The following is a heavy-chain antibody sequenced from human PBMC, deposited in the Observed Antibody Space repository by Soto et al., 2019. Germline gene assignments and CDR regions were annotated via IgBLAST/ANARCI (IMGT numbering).Heavy chain of an antibody. Sequence: GGSLRLSCAASGFTFSSSRMHWVRQVPGKGLVWVSHIKGDGSDISYAESVKGRFTVSRDNAKDTLYLQMNNLRAEDTALYYCSTLGGPHLESRDYWGQGTLVTVSS. CDR3: STLGGPHLESRDY. CDR2: IKGDGSDI. D-gene: IGHD1-1*01. V-gene: IGHV3-74*01. CDR1: GFTFSSSR. J-gene: IGHJ4*02.